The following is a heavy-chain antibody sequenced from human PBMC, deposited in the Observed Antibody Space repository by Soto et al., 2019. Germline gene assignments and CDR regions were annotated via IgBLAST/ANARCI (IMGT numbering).Heavy chain of an antibody. CDR2: ISSDGGST. CDR1: GFTFSTYA. D-gene: IGHD2-2*01. CDR3: ASRYCSSTSCSYFHY. J-gene: IGHJ4*02. V-gene: IGHV3-64*01. Sequence: EVQLVESGGGLVQPGGSLRVSCAASGFTFSTYAMHWVRQAPGKGLEYVSAISSDGGSTYYANSVKGRFTISRDNSKNTLYLQMGSLRAEDMAVYYCASRYCSSTSCSYFHYWGQGTLVTVSS.